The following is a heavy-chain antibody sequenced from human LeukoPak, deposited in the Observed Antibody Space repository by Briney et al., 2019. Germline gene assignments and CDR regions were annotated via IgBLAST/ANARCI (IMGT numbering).Heavy chain of an antibody. Sequence: SETLSLTCTVSGYSISSGYYWGWIRQPPGKGLEWIGYVYYSGSTEYNPSLRSRVTISLEMSKRQFSLNLTSVTAADTAVYYCASNTGTVFDYWGQGALVTVSS. D-gene: IGHD7-27*01. V-gene: IGHV4-61*01. J-gene: IGHJ4*02. CDR1: GYSISSGYY. CDR2: VYYSGST. CDR3: ASNTGTVFDY.